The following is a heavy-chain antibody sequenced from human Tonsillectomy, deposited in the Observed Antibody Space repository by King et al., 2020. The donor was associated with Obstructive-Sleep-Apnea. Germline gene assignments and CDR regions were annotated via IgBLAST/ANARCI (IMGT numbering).Heavy chain of an antibody. D-gene: IGHD3-10*01. Sequence: VQLQESGPGLVKPSQTLSLTCTVSGGSISSGGYYWSWIRQHPGKGLEWIGYIYYNGSTYYNPSLKSRITISIDTSKNQFSLKLSSVTAADTAVYYCARQGYYGSGSYFRWGQGTLVTVS. CDR2: IYYNGST. CDR1: GGSISSGGYY. CDR3: ARQGYYGSGSYFR. V-gene: IGHV4-31*03. J-gene: IGHJ4*02.